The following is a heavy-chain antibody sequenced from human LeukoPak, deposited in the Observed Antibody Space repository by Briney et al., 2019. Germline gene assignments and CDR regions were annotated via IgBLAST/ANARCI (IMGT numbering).Heavy chain of an antibody. CDR1: GGSISSYY. CDR2: IYYSGST. CDR3: ARVEMATIFFDY. Sequence: SETLSLTCTVSGGSISSYYWSWIRQPPGKGLEWIGYIYYSGSTNYNPSLKSRVTISVDTSKNQFSLKLSSVTAADTAVYYCARVEMATIFFDYWGQGTLVTVSS. D-gene: IGHD5-24*01. V-gene: IGHV4-59*01. J-gene: IGHJ4*02.